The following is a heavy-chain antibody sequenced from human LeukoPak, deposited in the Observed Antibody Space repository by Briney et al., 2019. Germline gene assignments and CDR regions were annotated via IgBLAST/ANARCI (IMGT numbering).Heavy chain of an antibody. Sequence: GGSLRLSCPEPGFTEITNDMAWVRQAPGKGLEWASVLYSDGNTKYADSVQGRFTISRDNSKNTLYLEMNSLRPDDTAVYYCARGVEPLAANTLAYWGQGTLVTVSS. CDR3: ARGVEPLAANTLAY. CDR1: GFTEITND. D-gene: IGHD1-14*01. J-gene: IGHJ4*02. V-gene: IGHV3-53*01. CDR2: LYSDGNT.